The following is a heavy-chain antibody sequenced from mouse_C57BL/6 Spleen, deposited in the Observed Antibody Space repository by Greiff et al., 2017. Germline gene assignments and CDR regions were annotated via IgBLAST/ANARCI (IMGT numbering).Heavy chain of an antibody. D-gene: IGHD2-5*01. CDR2: ISSGSSTI. Sequence: EVQLLESGGGLVKPGGSLKLSCAASGFTFSDYGMHWVRQAPEKGLEWVAYISSGSSTINYADTVKGRFTISRDNAKNTLFLQMTSLRAEDTARYYCARDYSNCDYWGQGTTLTVSS. V-gene: IGHV5-17*01. CDR1: GFTFSDYG. J-gene: IGHJ2*01. CDR3: ARDYSNCDY.